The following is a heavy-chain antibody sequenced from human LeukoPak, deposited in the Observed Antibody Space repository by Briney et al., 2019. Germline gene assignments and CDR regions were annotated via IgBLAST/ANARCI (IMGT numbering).Heavy chain of an antibody. V-gene: IGHV3-23*01. CDR2: ISGSGVST. Sequence: GGSLRLSCAASGFRFSSYAMSWVRQAPGKGLEWVSAISGSGVSTYYADSVKGRFTISRDNSKNTLYLQMNSLSAEDTAVYYCAKDLSPLYYYYGMDVWGQGTTVTVSS. CDR3: AKDLSPLYYYYGMDV. J-gene: IGHJ6*02. CDR1: GFRFSSYA.